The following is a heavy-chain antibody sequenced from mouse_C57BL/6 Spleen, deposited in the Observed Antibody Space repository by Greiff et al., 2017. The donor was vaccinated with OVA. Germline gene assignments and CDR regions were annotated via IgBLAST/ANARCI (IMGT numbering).Heavy chain of an antibody. Sequence: QVQLKQSGAELVKPGASVKLSCKASGYTFTSYWMHWVKQRPGQGLEWIGMIHPNSGSTNYNEKFKSKATLTVDKSSSTAYMQLSSLTSEDSAVYYCARDSNYGGDAMDYWGQGTSVTVSS. CDR1: GYTFTSYW. J-gene: IGHJ4*01. CDR3: ARDSNYGGDAMDY. D-gene: IGHD2-5*01. V-gene: IGHV1-64*01. CDR2: IHPNSGST.